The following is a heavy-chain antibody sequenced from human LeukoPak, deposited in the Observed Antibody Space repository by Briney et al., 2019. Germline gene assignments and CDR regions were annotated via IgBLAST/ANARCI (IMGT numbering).Heavy chain of an antibody. D-gene: IGHD3-22*01. J-gene: IGHJ5*02. CDR2: IYYSGST. Sequence: SETLSLTCTVSGGSISSGDYYWSWIRQPPGKGLEWIGYIYYSGSTYYNPSLKSRVTISVDTSKNQFSLKLSSVTAADTAVYYCARDNYYDRARCDPWGQGTLVTVSS. CDR3: ARDNYYDRARCDP. V-gene: IGHV4-30-4*01. CDR1: GGSISSGDYY.